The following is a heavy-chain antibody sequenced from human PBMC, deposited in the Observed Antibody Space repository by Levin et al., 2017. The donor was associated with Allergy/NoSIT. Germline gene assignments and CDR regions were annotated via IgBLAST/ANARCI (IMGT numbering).Heavy chain of an antibody. CDR1: GGPISSGDYY. Sequence: SETLSLTCTVSGGPISSGDYYWSWIRQPPGTGLEWIGYIYYSGSTYYNPSLKSRVTISVDTSKNQFSLKLSSVTAADTAVYYCARGSSILWFGQKDSFDYWGQGTLVTVSS. V-gene: IGHV4-30-4*01. CDR2: IYYSGST. D-gene: IGHD3-10*01. J-gene: IGHJ4*02. CDR3: ARGSSILWFGQKDSFDY.